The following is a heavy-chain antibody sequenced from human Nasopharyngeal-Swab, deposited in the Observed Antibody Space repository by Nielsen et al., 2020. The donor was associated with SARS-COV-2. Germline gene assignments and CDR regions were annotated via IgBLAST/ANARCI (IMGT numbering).Heavy chain of an antibody. CDR3: ARGDDSSGFSITLDY. Sequence: GGSLRLSCAASGFTFSSYEMNWVRQAPGKGLEWVSYISGSGSTIYYADSVKGRFTISRDNAKNSLYLQMNSLRAEDTAVYYCARGDDSSGFSITLDYWGQGTLVTASS. J-gene: IGHJ4*02. CDR2: ISGSGSTI. CDR1: GFTFSSYE. V-gene: IGHV3-48*03. D-gene: IGHD3-22*01.